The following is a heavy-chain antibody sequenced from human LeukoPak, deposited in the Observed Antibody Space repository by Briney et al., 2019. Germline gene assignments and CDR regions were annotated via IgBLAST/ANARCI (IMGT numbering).Heavy chain of an antibody. V-gene: IGHV4-38-2*02. CDR3: ARAAMTTVTPLGNWFDP. J-gene: IGHJ5*02. CDR1: GYSIGSGYY. Sequence: LETLSLTCTVSGYSIGSGYYWGWIRQPPGKGLEWIGSIYHSGSTYYNPSLKSRVTISVDTSKNQFSLKLSSVTAADTAVYYCARAAMTTVTPLGNWFDPWGQGTLVTVSS. CDR2: IYHSGST. D-gene: IGHD4-17*01.